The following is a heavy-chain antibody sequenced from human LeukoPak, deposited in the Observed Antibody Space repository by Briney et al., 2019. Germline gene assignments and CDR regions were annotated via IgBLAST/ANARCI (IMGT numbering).Heavy chain of an antibody. Sequence: GGSLRLSYAAAGFTFSRYEMKWVRQAPGKGLEWVSYISSAASTIYYADSVKGRFTISRDNAKNSLYLLMNSLRAEDTAVYYCATLGGKNDYWGQGTLVTVSS. D-gene: IGHD3-16*01. V-gene: IGHV3-48*03. J-gene: IGHJ4*02. CDR1: GFTFSRYE. CDR2: ISSAASTI. CDR3: ATLGGKNDY.